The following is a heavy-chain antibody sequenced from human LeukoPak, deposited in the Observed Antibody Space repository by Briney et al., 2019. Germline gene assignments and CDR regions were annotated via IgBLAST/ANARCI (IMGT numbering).Heavy chain of an antibody. D-gene: IGHD6-6*01. CDR2: IYYSGST. V-gene: IGHV4-59*01. J-gene: IGHJ3*02. CDR3: ARDPGSSSYAFDI. Sequence: PSETLSLTCTVSGGSISSYYWSWIRQPPGKGLEWIGYIYYSGSTNYNPSLKSRVTISVDTSKNQFSLKLSSVTAADTAVYYCARDPGSSSYAFDIWGQGTMVTVSS. CDR1: GGSISSYY.